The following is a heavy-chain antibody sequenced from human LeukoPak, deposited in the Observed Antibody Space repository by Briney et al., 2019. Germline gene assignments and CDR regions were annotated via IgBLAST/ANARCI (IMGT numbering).Heavy chain of an antibody. CDR2: IIPIFGTA. CDR3: ARLGEQYYFDY. D-gene: IGHD1/OR15-1a*01. Sequence: PVASVKVSCKASGGTFSSYAISWVRQAPGQGLEWTGGIIPIFGTANYAQKFQGRVTITADKSTSTAYMELSSLRSEDTAVYYCARLGEQYYFDYWGQGTLVTVSS. J-gene: IGHJ4*02. V-gene: IGHV1-69*06. CDR1: GGTFSSYA.